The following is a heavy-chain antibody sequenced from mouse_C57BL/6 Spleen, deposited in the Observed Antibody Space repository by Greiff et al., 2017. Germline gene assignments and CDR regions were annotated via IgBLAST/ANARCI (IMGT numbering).Heavy chain of an antibody. D-gene: IGHD1-1*01. Sequence: VMLVESGPGLVAPSQSLSITCTVSGFSLTSYGVDWVRQPPGKGLEWLGVIWGGGSTNYNSALMSRLSISKDNSKSQVFLKMNSLQTDDTAMYYCAKLITTVVAPDYAMDYWGQGTSVTVSS. V-gene: IGHV2-9*01. CDR2: IWGGGST. J-gene: IGHJ4*01. CDR3: AKLITTVVAPDYAMDY. CDR1: GFSLTSYG.